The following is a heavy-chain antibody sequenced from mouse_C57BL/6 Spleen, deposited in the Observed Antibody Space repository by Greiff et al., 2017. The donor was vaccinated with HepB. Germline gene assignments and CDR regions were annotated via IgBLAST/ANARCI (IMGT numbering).Heavy chain of an antibody. D-gene: IGHD2-1*01. CDR1: GYTFTDYN. CDR2: INPNNGGT. CDR3: ARRPLYYDYAMDY. Sequence: EVQLQQSGPELVKPGASVKIPCKASGYTFTDYNMDWVKQSHGKSLEWIGDINPNNGGTIYNQKFKGKATLTVDKSSSTAYMELRSLTSEDTAVYYCARRPLYYDYAMDYWGQGTSVTVSS. J-gene: IGHJ4*01. V-gene: IGHV1-18*01.